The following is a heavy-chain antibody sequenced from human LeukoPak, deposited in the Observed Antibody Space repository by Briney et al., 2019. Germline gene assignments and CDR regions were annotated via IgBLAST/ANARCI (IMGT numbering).Heavy chain of an antibody. Sequence: GGSLRLSCAASGFTFSTYWMSWVRQAPGKGLEWVANIKEDGSEKYYGDSVKGRFTISSDNAKNSLYLEMNSLRVEDTAVYYCARDSSGYQWGQGTLVTVSS. CDR3: ARDSSGYQ. CDR1: GFTFSTYW. CDR2: IKEDGSEK. D-gene: IGHD3-22*01. J-gene: IGHJ4*02. V-gene: IGHV3-7*01.